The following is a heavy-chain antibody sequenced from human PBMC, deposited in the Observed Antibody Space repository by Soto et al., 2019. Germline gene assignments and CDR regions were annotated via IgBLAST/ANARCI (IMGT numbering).Heavy chain of an antibody. CDR1: GGTISGYY. J-gene: IGHJ5*02. D-gene: IGHD3-3*01. CDR3: ARGQRFSDWFDP. CDR2: IYSSGST. V-gene: IGHV4-4*07. Sequence: PSETLSLTCTVTGGTISGYYWTWIRQSAGGGLEWIGRIYSSGSTNYNPSLQSRVTISLDTSMNTFSLRLSSVTAADTAVYYCARGQRFSDWFDPWGQGTLVTVSS.